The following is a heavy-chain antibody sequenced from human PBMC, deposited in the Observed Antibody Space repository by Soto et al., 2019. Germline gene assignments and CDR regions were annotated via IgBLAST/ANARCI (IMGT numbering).Heavy chain of an antibody. CDR2: IIPIFGPA. J-gene: IGHJ6*02. CDR3: ATGSFTSTGGRIGYHYNAMDV. D-gene: IGHD1-1*01. Sequence: ASVKVSCKSSGGTFSSHSINWVRQAPGQGLEWMGGIIPIFGPANFAKNFQGRVTITADESTTTAYMELSSLTSEDTAVYYCATGSFTSTGGRIGYHYNAMDVWGQGTTVTVSS. CDR1: GGTFSSHS. V-gene: IGHV1-69*13.